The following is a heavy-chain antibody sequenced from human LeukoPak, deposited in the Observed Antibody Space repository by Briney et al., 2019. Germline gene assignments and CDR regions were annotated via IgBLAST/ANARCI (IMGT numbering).Heavy chain of an antibody. J-gene: IGHJ6*03. CDR3: ARDRYRVYYMDV. CDR2: IYHSGST. V-gene: IGHV4-38-2*02. Sequence: PSETLSLTCTVSGYSISSGYYWGWIRQPPGKGLEWIGSIYHSGSTYYNPSLKSRVTISVDTSKNQFSLKLSSVTAADTAVYYCARDRYRVYYMDVWGKGTTVTVSS. D-gene: IGHD3-9*01. CDR1: GYSISSGYY.